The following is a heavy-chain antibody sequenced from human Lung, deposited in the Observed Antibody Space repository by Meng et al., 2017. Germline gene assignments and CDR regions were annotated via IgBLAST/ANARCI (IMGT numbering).Heavy chain of an antibody. CDR2: ISHSGRT. CDR3: ARETLRELGLFHY. Sequence: QRQRQESGTRLVQPSGPLSLACAVAGDSITRTQWGSWLRQTPGKGLEWIGEISHSGRTVYRPSLQGRVSISLDKSNNEFSLKLTSVTAADTAVYYCARETLRELGLFHYWGQGILVTVSS. D-gene: IGHD1-7*01. J-gene: IGHJ4*02. CDR1: GDSITRTQW. V-gene: IGHV4-4*02.